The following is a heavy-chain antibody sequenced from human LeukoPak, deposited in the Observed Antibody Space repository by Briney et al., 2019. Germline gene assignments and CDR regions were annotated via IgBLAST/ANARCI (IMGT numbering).Heavy chain of an antibody. J-gene: IGHJ4*02. CDR2: ISYDGSNK. Sequence: PGGSLRLSCAASGFTFSSYAMHWVRQAPGKGLEWVAVISYDGSNKYYADSVKGRFTISRDNSKNTLYLQMNSLRAEDTAVYYCARAGGSQSFDYWGQGTLVTVSS. V-gene: IGHV3-30-3*01. CDR3: ARAGGSQSFDY. D-gene: IGHD3-16*01. CDR1: GFTFSSYA.